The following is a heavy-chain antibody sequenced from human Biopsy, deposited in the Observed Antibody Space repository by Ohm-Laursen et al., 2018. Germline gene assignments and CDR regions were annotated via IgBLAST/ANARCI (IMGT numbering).Heavy chain of an antibody. J-gene: IGHJ4*02. CDR1: GFSFEDYV. D-gene: IGHD1/OR15-1a*01. Sequence: SLRLSRAASGFSFEDYVMKWFRQGPGKGLEWVGLIRSSGNGGTADYAASVKGRFTISRDDSKSFAYLQMTSLRTEDTAVYFCAREGLGTTADYWGQGILVTVSS. V-gene: IGHV3-49*03. CDR2: IRSSGNGGTA. CDR3: AREGLGTTADY.